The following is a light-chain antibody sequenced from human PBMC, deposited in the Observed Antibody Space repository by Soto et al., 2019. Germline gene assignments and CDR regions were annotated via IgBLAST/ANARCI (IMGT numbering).Light chain of an antibody. CDR2: SNN. CDR3: ASWDDRLGAVI. CDR1: SSNIGGTNY. J-gene: IGLJ2*01. Sequence: SVLTQPPSASGTPGQRVFSSCSGSSSNIGGTNYAYWYQQLPGAAPKLLMHSNNLRPSGVPERISGSKSGTSASLAISGLRSEDEAVYYCASWDDRLGAVIFGGGTKVTVL. V-gene: IGLV1-47*02.